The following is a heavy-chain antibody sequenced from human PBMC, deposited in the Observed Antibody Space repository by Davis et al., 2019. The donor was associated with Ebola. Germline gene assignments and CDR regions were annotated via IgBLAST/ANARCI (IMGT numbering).Heavy chain of an antibody. Sequence: ASVKVSCKASGYTFGDYYMHWVRQAPGQGLEWMGRINPNNGGTNYAQKFQGRVTMTRDTSISTAYMELSMLTSDDTAVYYCANSITVAAQANFDYWGQGIVVTVSS. CDR1: GYTFGDYY. V-gene: IGHV1-2*06. CDR2: INPNNGGT. CDR3: ANSITVAAQANFDY. J-gene: IGHJ4*02. D-gene: IGHD3-10*01.